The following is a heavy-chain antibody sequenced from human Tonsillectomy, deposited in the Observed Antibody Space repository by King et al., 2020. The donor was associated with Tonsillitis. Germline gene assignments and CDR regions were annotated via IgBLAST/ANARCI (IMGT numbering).Heavy chain of an antibody. CDR1: GFTFSSHW. D-gene: IGHD2-2*02. CDR2: INTDGSNT. J-gene: IGHJ6*03. CDR3: ASIPLGYCSSTACYSFMDV. V-gene: IGHV3-74*01. Sequence: VQLVESGGGLVQPGGSLRLSCAASGFTFSSHWMHWVRQAPGKGLVWVSRINTDGSNTIYADSVKGPFTISRDNAKNTLYLQMNSLRAEDTAVYYCASIPLGYCSSTACYSFMDVWGKGTTVIVSS.